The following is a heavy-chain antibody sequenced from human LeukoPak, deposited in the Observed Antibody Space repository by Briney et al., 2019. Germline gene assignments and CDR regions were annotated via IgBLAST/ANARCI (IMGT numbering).Heavy chain of an antibody. CDR1: GITFSSHA. Sequence: PGGSLRLSSAASGITFSSHAMSWVRQAPGKGLEWVSLISGSGGHTYYGDSVKGRFTISRDNSTNRLYLQMNSLRPEDTAVYYCAKGGAATMRDGYNYYYYYMEVWGRGTTVTVSS. V-gene: IGHV3-23*01. D-gene: IGHD5-24*01. J-gene: IGHJ6*03. CDR3: AKGGAATMRDGYNYYYYYMEV. CDR2: ISGSGGHT.